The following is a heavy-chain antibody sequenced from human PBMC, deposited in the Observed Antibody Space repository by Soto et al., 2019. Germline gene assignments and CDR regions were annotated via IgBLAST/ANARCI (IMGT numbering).Heavy chain of an antibody. Sequence: EVRLLESGGGLVQPGGSLTLSCATSGFTFNNYSMSWVRQAPGKGLEWVSSINRGGGPYYADSVKGRFTISRDNSTTMLYLRMNSLRADDTAVYFCARADGPLPVTLLGFWGQGTLVTVSS. CDR1: GFTFNNYS. D-gene: IGHD5-18*01. CDR2: INRGGGP. V-gene: IGHV3-23*01. J-gene: IGHJ4*02. CDR3: ARADGPLPVTLLGF.